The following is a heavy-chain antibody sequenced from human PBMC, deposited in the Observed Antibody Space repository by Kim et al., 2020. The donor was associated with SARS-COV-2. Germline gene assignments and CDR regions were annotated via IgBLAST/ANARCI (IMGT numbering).Heavy chain of an antibody. V-gene: IGHV4-34*01. Sequence: SETLSLTCAVYGGSFSGYYWSWIRQPPGKGLEWIGEINHSGSTNYNPSLKSRVTISVDTSKNQFSLKLSSVTAADTAVYYCARRSITMIVVVPIQYYFDYWGQGTLVTVSS. CDR1: GGSFSGYY. CDR3: ARRSITMIVVVPIQYYFDY. CDR2: INHSGST. J-gene: IGHJ4*02. D-gene: IGHD3-22*01.